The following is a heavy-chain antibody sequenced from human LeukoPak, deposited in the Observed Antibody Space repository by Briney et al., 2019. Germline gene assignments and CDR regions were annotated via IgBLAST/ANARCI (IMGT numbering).Heavy chain of an antibody. CDR3: ARDAVVVVAATFDY. CDR1: GYTFTSYA. V-gene: IGHV1-3*01. D-gene: IGHD2-15*01. J-gene: IGHJ4*02. CDR2: INAGNGNT. Sequence: VASVTVSCTASGYTFTSYAMHWVRQAPGRRLEWMGWINAGNGNTKYSQKFQGRVTITRDTSASTAYMELSSLRSEDTAVYYCARDAVVVVAATFDYWGQGTLVTVSS.